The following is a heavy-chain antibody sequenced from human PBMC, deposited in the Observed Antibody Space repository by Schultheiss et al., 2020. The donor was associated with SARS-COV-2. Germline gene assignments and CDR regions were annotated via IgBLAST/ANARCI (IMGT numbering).Heavy chain of an antibody. CDR1: GGSISSGGYY. V-gene: IGHV4-31*03. Sequence: SETLSLTCTVSGGSISSGGYYWSWIRQHPGKGLEWIGYIYYSGSTYYNPSLKSRVTISVDTSKNQFSLKLSSVTAADTAVFYCARGPEAPYKLLSRRPRLRRSFDYWGQGTLVTVSS. CDR3: ARGPEAPYKLLSRRPRLRRSFDY. J-gene: IGHJ4*02. D-gene: IGHD2-2*01. CDR2: IYYSGST.